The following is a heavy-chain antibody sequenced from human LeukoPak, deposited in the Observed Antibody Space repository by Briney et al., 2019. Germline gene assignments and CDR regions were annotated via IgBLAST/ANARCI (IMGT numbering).Heavy chain of an antibody. Sequence: PGGSLRLSCATSGFSFSRYAMSWVRQRPGKGLEWVSAISTSGTNTYYADSVKGRFTISSDNSNNTLNLQMDSLRAEDTAVYYCAEGGYSYGFWGQGTLVTVSS. D-gene: IGHD5-18*01. J-gene: IGHJ4*02. CDR1: GFSFSRYA. CDR2: ISTSGTNT. CDR3: AEGGYSYGF. V-gene: IGHV3-23*01.